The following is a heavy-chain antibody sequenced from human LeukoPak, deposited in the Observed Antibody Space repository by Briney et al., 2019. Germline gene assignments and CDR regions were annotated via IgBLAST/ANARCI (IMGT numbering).Heavy chain of an antibody. V-gene: IGHV1-8*01. J-gene: IGHJ6*03. CDR1: GDTFTTYD. CDR3: GRAVTIFDYYYMDV. CDR2: MNPKSGNT. Sequence: ASVKVSWKASGDTFTTYDINWVRQAPGQGLEWMGWMNPKSGNTVYAQKFQGRVIMTRDTSKSTAYMELSSLRSEDTAVYYCGRAVTIFDYYYMDVWGKGSTVTVSS. D-gene: IGHD3-3*01.